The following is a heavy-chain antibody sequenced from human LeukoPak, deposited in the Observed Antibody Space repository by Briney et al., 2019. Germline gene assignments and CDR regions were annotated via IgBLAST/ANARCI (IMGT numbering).Heavy chain of an antibody. CDR2: IYHSGST. CDR3: ARVKWDNSVAFDY. J-gene: IGHJ4*02. CDR1: GYSISSGYY. V-gene: IGHV4-38-2*02. D-gene: IGHD1-26*01. Sequence: SQTLSLTCTVSGYSISSGYYWGWIRQPPGKGLELIGSIYHSGSTYYNPSLKSRVTISVDTSKNQFSLKLSSVTAADTAVYYCARVKWDNSVAFDYWGQGTLVTVSS.